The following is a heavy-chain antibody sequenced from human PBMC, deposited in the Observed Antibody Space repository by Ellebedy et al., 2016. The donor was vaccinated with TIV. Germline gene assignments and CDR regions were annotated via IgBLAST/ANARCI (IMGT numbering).Heavy chain of an antibody. CDR1: GYTFSSYG. CDR3: ARDFYETDHWFDTFDI. D-gene: IGHD2/OR15-2a*01. J-gene: IGHJ3*02. CDR2: ISGHKPDT. V-gene: IGHV1-18*04. Sequence: ASVKVSCEASGYTFSSYGISWVRQAPGQGLEWMGWISGHKPDTNRAQKFQGRVTMTTDTSTSTAYMELRSLRSDDTAVYYCARDFYETDHWFDTFDIWGQGTMVAVSS.